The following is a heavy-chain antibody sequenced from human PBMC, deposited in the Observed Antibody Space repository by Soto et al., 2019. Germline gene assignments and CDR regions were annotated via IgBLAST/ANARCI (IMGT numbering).Heavy chain of an antibody. CDR3: ARSPSTSSIGTFDI. CDR1: GGSISSFY. D-gene: IGHD6-6*01. CDR2: IYLSGTT. Sequence: SETLSLTCTVSGGSISSFYWNWIRLSAGKGLEWIGRIYLSGTTTYNPSLQSRVTMSVDTSKNQFSLKLSSLTAADTAVYYCARSPSTSSIGTFDIWGQGTKVTVSS. V-gene: IGHV4-4*07. J-gene: IGHJ3*02.